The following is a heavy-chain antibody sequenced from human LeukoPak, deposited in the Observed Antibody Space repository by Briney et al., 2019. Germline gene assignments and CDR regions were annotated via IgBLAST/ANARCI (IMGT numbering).Heavy chain of an antibody. J-gene: IGHJ4*02. CDR2: NSNYSAGT. D-gene: IGHD3-22*01. Sequence: GGSLRLSSAASGFIIDNYGLVWVRPAPGKVLEWHSANSNYSAGTTYAGFVKGGFSVSRYNSKNTPFLQNNSVRAEDTALYYCAKGSSGYFFDLWGQGTLVTASS. CDR3: AKGSSGYFFDL. V-gene: IGHV3-23*01. CDR1: GFIIDNYG.